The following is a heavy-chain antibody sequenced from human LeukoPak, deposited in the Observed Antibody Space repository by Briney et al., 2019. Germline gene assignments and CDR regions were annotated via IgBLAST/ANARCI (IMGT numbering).Heavy chain of an antibody. V-gene: IGHV3-30*04. J-gene: IGHJ6*03. CDR3: ARGSRAIVATKFARGRYMDV. Sequence: GGSLRLSCAASGFTFSNYAIHWVRQAPGKGLEWVAVISHDGSNKYYADSVKGRFTISRDNSKNTLYPQMNSLRTEDTAVYYCARGSRAIVATKFARGRYMDVWGKGTTVTVSS. CDR2: ISHDGSNK. CDR1: GFTFSNYA. D-gene: IGHD5-12*01.